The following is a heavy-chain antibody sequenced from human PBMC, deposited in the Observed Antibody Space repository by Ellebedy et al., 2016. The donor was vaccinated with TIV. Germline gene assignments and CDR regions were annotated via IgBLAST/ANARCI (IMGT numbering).Heavy chain of an antibody. J-gene: IGHJ3*02. CDR1: GFSLTTIGVG. D-gene: IGHD2-2*01. CDR2: IFWNDDE. Sequence: SGPTLMKPTQTLTLTCTFSGFSLTTIGVGVGWIRQPPGKALECLALIFWNDDERYSPSLKSRLTITKDTSKNQVVLTMTNMDPVDTAKYYCARSVPAHPVLGAFDIWGQGTMVTVSS. V-gene: IGHV2-5*01. CDR3: ARSVPAHPVLGAFDI.